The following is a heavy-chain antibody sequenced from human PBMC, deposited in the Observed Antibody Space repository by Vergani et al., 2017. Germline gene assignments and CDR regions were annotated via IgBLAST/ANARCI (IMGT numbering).Heavy chain of an antibody. CDR3: ARVVLARYFDWLPSYMDV. D-gene: IGHD3-9*01. J-gene: IGHJ6*03. CDR2: IIPIFGTA. V-gene: IGHV1-69*01. Sequence: QVQLVQSGAEVKKPGSSVKVSCKASGGTFSSYAISWVRQAPGQGLEWMGGIIPIFGTANYAQKFQGRVTITAHESTSTAYMELSSLRSEDTAVYYCARVVLARYFDWLPSYMDVWGKGTTVTVSS. CDR1: GGTFSSYA.